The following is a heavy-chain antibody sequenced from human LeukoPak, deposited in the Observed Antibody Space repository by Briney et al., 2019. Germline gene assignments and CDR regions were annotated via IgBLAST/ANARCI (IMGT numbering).Heavy chain of an antibody. J-gene: IGHJ4*02. CDR2: INHSGST. CDR3: ARKGLLWFGELPFFAY. Sequence: SETLSLTCAVYGFSFSGYYWSSLRQPPAKGLHGIGEINHSGSTNYNPSLKSRVTISVATSKNQFSLKLSSVTAADTAVYYCARKGLLWFGELPFFAYWGQGTLVTVSS. V-gene: IGHV4-34*01. D-gene: IGHD3-10*01. CDR1: GFSFSGYY.